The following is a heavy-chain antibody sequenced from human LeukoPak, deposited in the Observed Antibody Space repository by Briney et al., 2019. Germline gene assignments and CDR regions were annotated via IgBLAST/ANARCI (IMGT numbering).Heavy chain of an antibody. J-gene: IGHJ4*02. CDR1: GFTFSAYG. D-gene: IGHD5-12*01. CDR3: AKGSNRGVATIDY. CDR2: ISYDGSAK. V-gene: IGHV3-30*18. Sequence: GGSLRLSCAASGFTFSAYGMHWVRQAPGKRLDRVAVISYDGSAKYYSASVKGRFTISRDNSKNTLFLQMNSLRAEDTAVYYCAKGSNRGVATIDYWGQGTLVTVSS.